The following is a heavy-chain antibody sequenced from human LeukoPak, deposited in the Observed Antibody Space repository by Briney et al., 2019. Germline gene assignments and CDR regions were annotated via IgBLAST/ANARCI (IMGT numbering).Heavy chain of an antibody. V-gene: IGHV3-21*04. CDR1: GFTFSSYE. CDR3: AKGGGATAFDY. CDR2: ISGSSSYI. J-gene: IGHJ4*02. Sequence: GGSLRLSCAASGFTFSSYEMNWVRQAPGKGLEWVSSISGSSSYIYYADSVKGRFTISRDNSKNTLYLQMNSLRAEDTAVYYCAKGGGATAFDYWGQGTLVTVSS. D-gene: IGHD3-10*01.